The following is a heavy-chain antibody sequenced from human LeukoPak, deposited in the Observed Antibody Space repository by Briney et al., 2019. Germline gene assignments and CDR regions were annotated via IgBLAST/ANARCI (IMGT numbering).Heavy chain of an antibody. Sequence: SQTLSLTCTVSGGSISSGSYYWSWIRQPAGKGLEWIGRIYTSGSTNYNPSLKSRVTISVDTSKNQFSLKLSSVTAADTAVYYCARGRYHYYYMGVWGKGTTVTVSS. D-gene: IGHD1-14*01. V-gene: IGHV4-61*02. CDR3: ARGRYHYYYMGV. CDR1: GGSISSGSYY. J-gene: IGHJ6*03. CDR2: IYTSGST.